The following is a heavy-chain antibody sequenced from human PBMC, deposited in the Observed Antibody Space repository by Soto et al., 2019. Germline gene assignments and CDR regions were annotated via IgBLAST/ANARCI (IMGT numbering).Heavy chain of an antibody. V-gene: IGHV4-59*02. CDR2: IFYRGNP. D-gene: IGHD2-2*01. J-gene: IGHJ6*02. Sequence: PSETLSLTCTVSGGSVSCYYWSWIRQTPGKGLEWIGYIFYRGNPLYNPSLQSRVTISVDTSQNRFALSLSSVTAADTAVYYCTRHAIIPKLQYGMDVWGQGASVTVSS. CDR3: TRHAIIPKLQYGMDV. CDR1: GGSVSCYY.